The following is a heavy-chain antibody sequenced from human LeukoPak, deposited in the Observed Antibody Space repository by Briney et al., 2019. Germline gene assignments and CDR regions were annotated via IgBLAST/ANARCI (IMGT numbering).Heavy chain of an antibody. V-gene: IGHV3-23*01. J-gene: IGHJ4*02. CDR2: ISGSGGST. CDR1: GFTFSSSA. D-gene: IGHD3-22*01. Sequence: PGGSLRLSCAASGFTFSSSAMNWVRQAPGKGLEWVSSISGSGGSTNYTDSVKGRFTISRDNSKNTLYLQMNSLRDEDTAVYYCAKRTYYYDSSGYYHRIDYWGQGTLVTVSS. CDR3: AKRTYYYDSSGYYHRIDY.